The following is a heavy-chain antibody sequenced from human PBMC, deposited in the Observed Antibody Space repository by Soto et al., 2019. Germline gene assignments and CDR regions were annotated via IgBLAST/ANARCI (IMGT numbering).Heavy chain of an antibody. CDR1: GFTFSDSY. CDR3: PSGRSSSYPSFDF. CDR2: STSRGSST. D-gene: IGHD2-2*01. J-gene: IGHJ4*02. V-gene: IGHV3-11*01. Sequence: PGGSLRLSCAGSGFTFSDSYMSWIRHAPGQGLEWVAYSTSRGSSTYYVDSVKGRFTISRDNAKNSLYLQMNSLRAEDTAVYYSPSGRSSSYPSFDFWGQGTLITVSS.